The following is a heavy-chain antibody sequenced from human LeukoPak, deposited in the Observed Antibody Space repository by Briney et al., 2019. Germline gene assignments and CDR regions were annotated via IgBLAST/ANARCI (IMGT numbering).Heavy chain of an antibody. J-gene: IGHJ3*02. Sequence: GESLRLSCAASEFTFSSYWMSWVRQAPGKGLEWVANIKEDGSEKRYVGSVKGRFTISGDNAKNSLYLQMNSLRADDTAVYYCAREFNIAVAGIYTGFDIWGQGTMVTVSS. D-gene: IGHD6-19*01. V-gene: IGHV3-7*03. CDR1: EFTFSSYW. CDR3: AREFNIAVAGIYTGFDI. CDR2: IKEDGSEK.